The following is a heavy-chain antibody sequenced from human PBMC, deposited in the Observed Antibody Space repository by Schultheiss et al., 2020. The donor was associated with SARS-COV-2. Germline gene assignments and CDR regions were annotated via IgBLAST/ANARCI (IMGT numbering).Heavy chain of an antibody. D-gene: IGHD2-2*02. J-gene: IGHJ6*02. CDR3: ARDPSVVPAAIHHYYYGMDV. V-gene: IGHV4-31*03. CDR1: GGSISSGGYY. CDR2: IYTSGST. Sequence: SETLSLTCTVSGGSISSGGYYWSWIRQHPGKGLEWIGRIYTSGSTNYNPSLKSRVTMSVDTSKNQFALELRSVTAADTAVYYCARDPSVVPAAIHHYYYGMDVWGQGTTVTVSS.